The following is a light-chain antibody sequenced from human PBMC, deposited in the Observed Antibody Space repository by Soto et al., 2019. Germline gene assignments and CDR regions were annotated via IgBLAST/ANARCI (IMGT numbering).Light chain of an antibody. J-gene: IGKJ1*01. Sequence: DIQLTQSPSSLSASVGDRVTITCRASQGISSYLAWYQQKPGKAPKLLIYHASNLQSGVPSRFSGSGSGTEFTLTISSLQPDDFATYYCQQYNSYSFGQGTKVDIK. CDR2: HAS. CDR1: QGISSY. CDR3: QQYNSYS. V-gene: IGKV1-9*01.